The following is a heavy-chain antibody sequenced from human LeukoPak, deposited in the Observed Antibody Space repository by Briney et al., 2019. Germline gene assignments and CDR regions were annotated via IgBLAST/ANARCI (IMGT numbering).Heavy chain of an antibody. CDR3: ARDRSSGWYLTPGFDP. D-gene: IGHD6-19*01. Sequence: GGSLRLSCAASGFTFSSHSMNWVRQAPGKGLEWVASIKQDGSEKYYVDSVKGRFTISRDNAKNSLYLQINSLRAEDTAVYYCARDRSSGWYLTPGFDPWGQGTLVTVSS. CDR1: GFTFSSHS. V-gene: IGHV3-7*04. J-gene: IGHJ5*02. CDR2: IKQDGSEK.